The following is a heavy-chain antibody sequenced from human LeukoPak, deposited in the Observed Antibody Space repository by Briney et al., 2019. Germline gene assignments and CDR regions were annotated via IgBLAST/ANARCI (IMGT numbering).Heavy chain of an antibody. Sequence: GGSLRLSCAASGFTFSSYAMSWVRQAPGKGLEWVSAISGSGGSTYYADSVKGRFTISRDNSKNTLYLQMNSLRAEDTAVYYCVRGHYYDSSGYWGFDYWGQGTLVTVSS. D-gene: IGHD3-22*01. J-gene: IGHJ4*02. CDR3: VRGHYYDSSGYWGFDY. V-gene: IGHV3-23*01. CDR2: ISGSGGST. CDR1: GFTFSSYA.